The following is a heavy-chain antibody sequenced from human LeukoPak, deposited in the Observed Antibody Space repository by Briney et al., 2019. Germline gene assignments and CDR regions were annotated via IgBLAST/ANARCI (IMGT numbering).Heavy chain of an antibody. CDR3: ARVPTARTYYYYGMDV. D-gene: IGHD4-17*01. Sequence: SETLSLTCAVYGGSFSGYYWSWIRQPPGKGLEWIGEINHSGSTNYNPSLKSRVTISVDTSKNQFSLKLSSVTAADTAVYYCARVPTARTYYYYGMDVWGQGTTVTVSS. V-gene: IGHV4-34*01. CDR2: INHSGST. CDR1: GGSFSGYY. J-gene: IGHJ6*02.